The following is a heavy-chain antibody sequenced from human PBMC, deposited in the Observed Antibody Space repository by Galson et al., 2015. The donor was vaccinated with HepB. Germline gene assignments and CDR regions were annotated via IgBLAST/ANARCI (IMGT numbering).Heavy chain of an antibody. CDR3: AREYYGSGSHRFDP. V-gene: IGHV1-46*02. CDR2: INPSGDST. Sequence: SVKVSCKASGYIFNNYYMHWVRQAPGQGLEWMGIINPSGDSTSYAQKFQGRVTMTRDTSTSTVYMELSSLRSEDTAVYYCAREYYGSGSHRFDPWGQGTLVTVSS. J-gene: IGHJ5*02. D-gene: IGHD3-10*01. CDR1: GYIFNNYY.